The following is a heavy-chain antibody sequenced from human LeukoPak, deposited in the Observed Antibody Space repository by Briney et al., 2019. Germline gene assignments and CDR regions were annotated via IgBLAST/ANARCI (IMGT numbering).Heavy chain of an antibody. V-gene: IGHV3-48*01. D-gene: IGHD3-10*01. Sequence: PGGSLRLSCAASGFTFSDYSMNWVRQSPGKGLEWVSYIISRGTTIYYADSVKGRFTISRDNAKNSLYLQMNSLRAEDTAVYYCAKTPGSFDAFDIWGQGTMVTVSS. CDR3: AKTPGSFDAFDI. CDR1: GFTFSDYS. CDR2: IISRGTTI. J-gene: IGHJ3*02.